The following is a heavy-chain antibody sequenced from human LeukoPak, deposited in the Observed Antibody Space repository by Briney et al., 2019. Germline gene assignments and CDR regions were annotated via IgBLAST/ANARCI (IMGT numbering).Heavy chain of an antibody. Sequence: GGSLRLSCAASGFTFSSYGMHWVRQAPGKGLEWVAFIRYDGSNKYYADSVKGRFTISRDNSKNTLYLQMNSLRAEDTAVYYCAKYFRSIFGVALRSLDYMDVWGKGTTVTVSS. CDR2: IRYDGSNK. D-gene: IGHD3-3*01. J-gene: IGHJ6*03. CDR1: GFTFSSYG. CDR3: AKYFRSIFGVALRSLDYMDV. V-gene: IGHV3-30*02.